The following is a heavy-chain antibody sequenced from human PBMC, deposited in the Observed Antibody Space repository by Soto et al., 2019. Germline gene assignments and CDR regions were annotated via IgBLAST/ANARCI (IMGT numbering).Heavy chain of an antibody. CDR3: ARRYGYAFDI. J-gene: IGHJ3*02. CDR1: GGSISSYY. CDR2: IYYSGST. V-gene: IGHV4-59*01. Sequence: QVQLQESGPGLVKPSETLSLTCTVSGGSISSYYWSWIRQPPVKGLEWIGDIYYSGSTNYNPSLKSRVTISVDTSKNQFSLKLSSVTAADTAVYYCARRYGYAFDIWGQGTMVTVSS. D-gene: IGHD4-17*01.